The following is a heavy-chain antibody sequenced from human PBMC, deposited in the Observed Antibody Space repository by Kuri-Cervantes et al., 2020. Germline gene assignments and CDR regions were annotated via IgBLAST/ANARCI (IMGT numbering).Heavy chain of an antibody. D-gene: IGHD4-17*01. CDR1: GYSFTTYW. CDR3: ARSTVTTPGFDC. CDR2: IYPGDSDT. J-gene: IGHJ4*02. V-gene: IGHV5-51*01. Sequence: GGSLRLSCKGSGYSFTTYWIGWVRQMSGKGLEWMGIIYPGDSDTRYSPSFQGQVTISADKSISTAYLQWSSLKASDTAMYYCARSTVTTPGFDCWGQGTLVTVSS.